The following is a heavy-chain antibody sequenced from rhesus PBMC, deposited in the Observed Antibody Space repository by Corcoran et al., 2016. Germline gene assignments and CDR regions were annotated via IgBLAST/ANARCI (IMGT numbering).Heavy chain of an antibody. CDR2: IYGSGSST. D-gene: IGHD6-13*01. Sequence: QLQLQESGPGLVKPSETLSVTCAVSGGSISSSYWSWIRPAPGKGLEWIGYIYGSGSSTNYNPSLKSRVTLSVDTSKNQLSLKLSSVTAADTAVYYCARRLIATFDYWGQGVLVTVSS. J-gene: IGHJ4*01. CDR1: GGSISSSY. V-gene: IGHV4-169*01. CDR3: ARRLIATFDY.